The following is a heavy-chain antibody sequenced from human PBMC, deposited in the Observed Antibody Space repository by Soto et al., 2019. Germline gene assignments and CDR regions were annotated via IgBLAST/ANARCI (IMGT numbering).Heavy chain of an antibody. Sequence: QVQLVESGGGVVQPGRSLRLSCAASGFTFSSYAMHWVRQAPGKGPEWVAVISYDGSNKYYADSVKGRFTISRDNSKNTLYLQMNSLRAEDTAVYYCARGRIQLWFDNWFDPWGQGTLVTVSS. J-gene: IGHJ5*02. CDR2: ISYDGSNK. CDR3: ARGRIQLWFDNWFDP. CDR1: GFTFSSYA. V-gene: IGHV3-30-3*01. D-gene: IGHD5-18*01.